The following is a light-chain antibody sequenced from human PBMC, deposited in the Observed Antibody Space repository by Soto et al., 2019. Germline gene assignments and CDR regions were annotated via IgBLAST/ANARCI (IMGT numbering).Light chain of an antibody. CDR2: LNSDGSH. Sequence: QLVLTQSPSASASLGASVKLTWTLSSWHSSYAIAWHQQQPEKGPRYLMKLNSDGSHSKGDGIPDRFSGSSSGAERYLTISSLQSEDEADYYCQTWGTGIHVFGGGTQLTVL. V-gene: IGLV4-69*01. J-gene: IGLJ7*01. CDR3: QTWGTGIHV. CDR1: SWHSSYA.